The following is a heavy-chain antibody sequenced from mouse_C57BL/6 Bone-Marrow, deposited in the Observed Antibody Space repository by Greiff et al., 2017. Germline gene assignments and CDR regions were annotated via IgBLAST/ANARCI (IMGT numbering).Heavy chain of an antibody. J-gene: IGHJ4*01. CDR1: GFTFTDYY. CDR3: ARYRAGDYAMDY. V-gene: IGHV7-3*01. CDR2: IRNKANGYTT. D-gene: IGHD3-1*01. Sequence: EVQGVESGGGLVQPGGSLSLSCAASGFTFTDYYMSWVRQPPGKALEWLGFIRNKANGYTTEYSASVKGRFTISRANSQSILYLQMNALRAEDSATYYCARYRAGDYAMDYWGQGTSVTVSS.